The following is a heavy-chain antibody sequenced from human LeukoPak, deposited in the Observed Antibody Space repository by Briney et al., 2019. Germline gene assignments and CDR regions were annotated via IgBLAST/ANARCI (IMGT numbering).Heavy chain of an antibody. J-gene: IGHJ6*02. Sequence: SETLSLTCTVSGGSISGYYWNWIRQSPGKGLEWIGYAYYTGSTSYNPSLESRVTISVDTSKEQFYLKLNSVTAADTAVYYCASRSGRNYYGMDVWGQGTTVTLSS. D-gene: IGHD3-10*01. CDR1: GGSISGYY. V-gene: IGHV4-59*01. CDR3: ASRSGRNYYGMDV. CDR2: AYYTGST.